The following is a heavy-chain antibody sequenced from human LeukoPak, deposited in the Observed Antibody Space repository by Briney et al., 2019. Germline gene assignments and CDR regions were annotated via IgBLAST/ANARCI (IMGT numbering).Heavy chain of an antibody. J-gene: IGHJ4*02. CDR3: ARMVYDTSGYYPSFDY. D-gene: IGHD3-22*01. CDR2: IYHSGTT. V-gene: IGHV4-4*02. CDR1: GGYISSFYW. Sequence: PSGTLSLTCAVSGGYISSFYWWSWVRQPPGKGLEWIGEIYHSGTTNSNPSLKSRVAISVDKSNNQFSLRLSSVTAADTAVYYCARMVYDTSGYYPSFDYWGQGTLVTVSS.